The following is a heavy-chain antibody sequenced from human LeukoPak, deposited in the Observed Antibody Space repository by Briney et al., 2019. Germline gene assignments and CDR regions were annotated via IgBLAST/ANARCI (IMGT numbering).Heavy chain of an antibody. V-gene: IGHV4-28*01. CDR1: GYSISSSNW. J-gene: IGHJ5*02. CDR2: IFYSGLT. CDR3: ASPSPGFDP. Sequence: SDTLSLTCAVSGYSISSSNWWGWIRQPPGKGLEWIGYIFYSGLTNYSPSLKSRVTISVDTSKNQFSLILSSVTAADTAVYYCASPSPGFDPWGQGTLVTVSS.